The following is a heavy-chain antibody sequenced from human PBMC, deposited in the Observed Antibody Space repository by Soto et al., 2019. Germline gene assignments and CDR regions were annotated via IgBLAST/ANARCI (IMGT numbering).Heavy chain of an antibody. D-gene: IGHD3-10*01. CDR2: ISGSGGST. J-gene: IGHJ4*02. Sequence: GESLKISCAASGFTFSSYAMSWVRQAPGKGLEWVSAISGSGGSTYYADSVKGRFTISRDNSKNTLYLQMNSLRAEDTAVYYCAKRSRFWADSGDYFDYGGQGTLVTVSS. CDR1: GFTFSSYA. V-gene: IGHV3-23*01. CDR3: AKRSRFWADSGDYFDY.